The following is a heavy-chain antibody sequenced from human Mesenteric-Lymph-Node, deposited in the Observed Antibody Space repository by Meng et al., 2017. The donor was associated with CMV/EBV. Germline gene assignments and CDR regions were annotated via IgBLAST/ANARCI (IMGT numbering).Heavy chain of an antibody. CDR1: GGSISNYY. D-gene: IGHD4-23*01. V-gene: IGHV4-59*01. Sequence: SETLSLTCTVSGGSISNYYWSWIRQPPGKGLEWIGYIYYSGSTNYNPSLKSRVTISVDTSKNQFSLKLSSVTAADTAVYYCARSFVDDYGGKGYAFDIWGQGTMVTVSS. CDR2: IYYSGST. J-gene: IGHJ3*02. CDR3: ARSFVDDYGGKGYAFDI.